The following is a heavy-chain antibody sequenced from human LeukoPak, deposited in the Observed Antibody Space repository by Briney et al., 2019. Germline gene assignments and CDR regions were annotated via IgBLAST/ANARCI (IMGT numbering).Heavy chain of an antibody. D-gene: IGHD5-12*01. CDR2: ISWNSGSI. J-gene: IGHJ4*02. CDR3: VAIVATIFDY. V-gene: IGHV3-9*01. Sequence: TGGSLRLSCAASGFTFGDYALHWVRQFPGKGLEWVSGISWNSGSIGYADSVKGRFTISRDNAKNSLYLQMNSLRAEDTAVYYCVAIVATIFDYWGQGTLVSVSS. CDR1: GFTFGDYA.